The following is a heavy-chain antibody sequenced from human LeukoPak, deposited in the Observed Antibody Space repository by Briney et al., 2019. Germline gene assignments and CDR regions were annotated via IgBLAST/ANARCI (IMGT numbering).Heavy chain of an antibody. Sequence: PSETLSLTCTVSGGSISSYYWSWIRQLAGKGLEWIGRIYTSGSTNYNPSLKSRVTMSVDTSKNQFSLKLSSVTAADTAVYYCARVYLYSYGYRWAFDIWGQGTMVTVSS. CDR3: ARVYLYSYGYRWAFDI. D-gene: IGHD5-18*01. CDR1: GGSISSYY. J-gene: IGHJ3*02. CDR2: IYTSGST. V-gene: IGHV4-4*07.